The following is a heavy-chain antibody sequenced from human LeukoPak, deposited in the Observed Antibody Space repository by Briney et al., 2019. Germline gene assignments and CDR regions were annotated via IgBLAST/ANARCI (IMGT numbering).Heavy chain of an antibody. CDR3: AKEGPTGTTKFDY. Sequence: PGGSLRLSCADSGFTFSSYAMSWLRQAPGKGLEWVSAISENGGTTYYADSVKGRSTISRDNSKNTLSLQLNSLRAEDTAVYYCAKEGPTGTTKFDYWGQGTLVTVSS. CDR2: ISENGGTT. CDR1: GFTFSSYA. J-gene: IGHJ4*02. D-gene: IGHD1-1*01. V-gene: IGHV3-23*01.